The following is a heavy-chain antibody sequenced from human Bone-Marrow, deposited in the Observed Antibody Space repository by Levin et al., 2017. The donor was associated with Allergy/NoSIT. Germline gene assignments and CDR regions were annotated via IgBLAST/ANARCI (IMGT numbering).Heavy chain of an antibody. CDR1: GYTFTSYG. Sequence: ASVKVSCKASGYTFTSYGISWVRQAPGQGLEWMGWISAYNGNTNYAQKLQGRVTMTTDTSTSTAYMELRSLRSDYTAVYYCARRTTRGIAVAGTLDYWGQGTLVTVSS. J-gene: IGHJ4*02. CDR3: ARRTTRGIAVAGTLDY. V-gene: IGHV1-18*01. D-gene: IGHD6-19*01. CDR2: ISAYNGNT.